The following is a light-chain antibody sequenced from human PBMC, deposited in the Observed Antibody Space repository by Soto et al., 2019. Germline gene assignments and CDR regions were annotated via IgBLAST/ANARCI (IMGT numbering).Light chain of an antibody. Sequence: DIQMTQSPSSLSASVGDRVTITCRAGQNIFSSLNWYQQKPGKAPKLLIYAASSLQSGVPSRFSGSGSGTDFTLTITSLQPEDFATYYCQQSYNSPPITSGQGTRLEIK. CDR3: QQSYNSPPIT. V-gene: IGKV1-39*01. CDR1: QNIFSS. CDR2: AAS. J-gene: IGKJ5*01.